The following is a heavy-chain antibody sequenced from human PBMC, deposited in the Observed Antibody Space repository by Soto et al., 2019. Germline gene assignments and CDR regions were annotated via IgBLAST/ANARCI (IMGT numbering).Heavy chain of an antibody. V-gene: IGHV2-5*02. J-gene: IGHJ5*02. CDR3: AHRPPLIAVAGSSYWFDP. D-gene: IGHD6-19*01. CDR1: GFSLSTSGVG. Sequence: SGPTLVNPTQTLTLTCTFSGFSLSTSGVGVGWIRQPPGKALEWLALIYWDDDKRYSPSLKSRLTITKDTSKNQVVLTMTNMDPVDTATYYCAHRPPLIAVAGSSYWFDPWGQGTLVTVSS. CDR2: IYWDDDK.